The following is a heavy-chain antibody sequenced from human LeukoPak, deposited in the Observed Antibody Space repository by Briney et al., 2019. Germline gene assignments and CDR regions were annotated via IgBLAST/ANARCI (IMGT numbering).Heavy chain of an antibody. CDR3: ARGYCSGGSCYETFDY. J-gene: IGHJ4*02. D-gene: IGHD2-15*01. CDR2: INPSGGST. V-gene: IGHV1-46*01. CDR1: GYTFTSYY. Sequence: GASVKVSCKASGYTFTSYYMHWVRQAPGQGLEWMGIINPSGGSTSYAQKFQGRVTMTRDMSTSTVYMELSSPRSEDTAVYYCARGYCSGGSCYETFDYWGQGTLVTVSS.